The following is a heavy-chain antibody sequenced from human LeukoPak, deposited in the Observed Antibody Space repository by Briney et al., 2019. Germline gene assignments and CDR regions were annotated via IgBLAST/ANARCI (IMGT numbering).Heavy chain of an antibody. CDR3: ARGLFLSGYLDAFDI. Sequence: PGGSLRLSCAASGFTFSSYVMHWVRQAPGKGLEGVAIISYDGSNEYYADSVKGRFTISRDNSKNTLYLQMNSLRVEDTAIYYCARGLFLSGYLDAFDIWGQGTVVTVSS. CDR2: ISYDGSNE. J-gene: IGHJ3*02. D-gene: IGHD3-22*01. V-gene: IGHV3-30*14. CDR1: GFTFSSYV.